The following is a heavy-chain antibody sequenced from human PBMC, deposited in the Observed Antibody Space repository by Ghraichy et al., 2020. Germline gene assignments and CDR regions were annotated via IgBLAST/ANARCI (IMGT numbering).Heavy chain of an antibody. J-gene: IGHJ4*02. Sequence: GGSLRLSCAASGFTFSSYAMSWVRQAPGKGLEWVSAISGSGGSTYYADSVKGRFTISRDNSKNTLYLQMNSLRAEDTAVYYCAKSENYGSYKEFNIVVVPGGDDGDYWGQGTLVTVSS. CDR2: ISGSGGST. CDR1: GFTFSSYA. CDR3: AKSENYGSYKEFNIVVVPGGDDGDY. D-gene: IGHD2-2*01. V-gene: IGHV3-23*01.